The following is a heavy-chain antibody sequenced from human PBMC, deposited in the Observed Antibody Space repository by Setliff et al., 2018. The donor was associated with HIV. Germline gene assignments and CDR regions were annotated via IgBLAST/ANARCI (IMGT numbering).Heavy chain of an antibody. CDR3: ARVAHSSSYHYYGMDV. J-gene: IGHJ6*02. CDR2: IIPMFGAG. D-gene: IGHD6-19*01. Sequence: SVKVSCKASGGTFSSYGISWVRQAPGQGLEWMGAIIPMFGAGFYAQKFQGRVTITADESRTTSYMELSSLRFEDTAVYFCARVAHSSSYHYYGMDVWGQGTTVTVSS. V-gene: IGHV1-69*13. CDR1: GGTFSSYG.